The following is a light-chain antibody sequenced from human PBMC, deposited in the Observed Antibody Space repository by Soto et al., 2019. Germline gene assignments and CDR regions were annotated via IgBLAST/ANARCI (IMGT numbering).Light chain of an antibody. J-gene: IGKJ3*01. CDR1: QSISRY. CDR2: AAS. Sequence: DIQMTQSPSSLSAPVGDTVTITCRASQSISRYLNWYQQKPGKAPKLLIYAASSLQSGLPSRFSGAQSGTDFTLTISSLQPEDLGTYFCQQSYNMPFTFGPGTKVDIK. V-gene: IGKV1-39*01. CDR3: QQSYNMPFT.